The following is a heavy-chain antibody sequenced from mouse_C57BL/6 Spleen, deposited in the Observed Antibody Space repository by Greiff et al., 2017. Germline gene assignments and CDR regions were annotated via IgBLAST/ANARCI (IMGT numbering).Heavy chain of an antibody. J-gene: IGHJ2*01. CDR3: AREAVFDY. V-gene: IGHV1-82*01. D-gene: IGHD3-3*01. CDR2: IYPGDGDT. CDR1: GYAFSSSW. Sequence: QVQLQQSGPELVKPGASVKISCKASGYAFSSSWMNWVKQRPGKGLEWIGRIYPGDGDTNYNGKFKGKATLTADKSSSPAYMQLSSLTSEDSAVYFCAREAVFDYWGQGTTLTVSS.